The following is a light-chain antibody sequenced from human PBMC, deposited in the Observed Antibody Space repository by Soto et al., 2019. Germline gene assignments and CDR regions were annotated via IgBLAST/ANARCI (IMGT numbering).Light chain of an antibody. Sequence: DIQMTQSPSTLSGSVGDRVTITCRASQTISSWLAWYQQKPGKAPKLLIYKASTLKSGVPSRFSGSGSGTEFTLTINSLQTDDFAIYYCQQYNSFSRTFGQGTKVDIK. CDR3: QQYNSFSRT. V-gene: IGKV1-5*03. CDR2: KAS. CDR1: QTISSW. J-gene: IGKJ1*01.